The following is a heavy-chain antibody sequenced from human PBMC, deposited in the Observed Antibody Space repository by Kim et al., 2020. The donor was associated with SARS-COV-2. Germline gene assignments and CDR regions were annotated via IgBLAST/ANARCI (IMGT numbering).Heavy chain of an antibody. CDR2: ISGSGGST. V-gene: IGHV3-23*01. J-gene: IGHJ4*02. CDR3: ARHDYDFWSVYYMY. Sequence: GGSLRLSCAASGFTFSSYAMSWVRQAPGKGLELVSAISGSGGSTYYADSVKGRLTISRDNSKKKLYLQMNSLRTEDTAVYYCARHDYDFWSVYYMYWGQG. CDR1: GFTFSSYA. D-gene: IGHD3-3*01.